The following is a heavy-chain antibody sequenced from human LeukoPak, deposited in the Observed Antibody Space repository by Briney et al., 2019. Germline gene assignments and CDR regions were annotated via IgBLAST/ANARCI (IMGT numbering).Heavy chain of an antibody. D-gene: IGHD1-26*01. Sequence: VSVKVSCKVSGYTLTELSMHWVRQAPGKGLEWMGGFDPEDGETTYAQKFQGRVTMTEDTSTDTAYMELSSLRSEDTAVYYCATDFGYSAGYWGQGTLVTVSS. V-gene: IGHV1-24*01. CDR1: GYTLTELS. J-gene: IGHJ4*02. CDR2: FDPEDGET. CDR3: ATDFGYSAGY.